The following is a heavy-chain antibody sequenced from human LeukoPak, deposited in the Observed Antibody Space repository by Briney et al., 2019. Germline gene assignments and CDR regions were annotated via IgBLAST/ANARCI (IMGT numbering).Heavy chain of an antibody. V-gene: IGHV3-30-3*01. J-gene: IGHJ6*02. CDR2: ISYDGSNK. CDR3: ARDVEMTAPSYYYGMDV. D-gene: IGHD5-24*01. CDR1: EFTFSSYA. Sequence: GGSLRLSCAASEFTFSSYAMYWVRQAPGKGLEWVAVISYDGSNKYYADSVKGRFTISRDNSKNTLYLQMNSLRAEDTAVFYCARDVEMTAPSYYYGMDVWGHGTTVTVSS.